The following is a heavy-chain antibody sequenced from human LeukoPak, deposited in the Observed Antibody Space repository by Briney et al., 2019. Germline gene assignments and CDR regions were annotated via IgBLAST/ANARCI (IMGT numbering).Heavy chain of an antibody. CDR2: ISRDGGST. Sequence: GGSLRLSCAASGFTFDDYAMHWVRQAPGKGLEWVSLISRDGGSTYYADSVKGRFTISRDNSKNSLYLQMNSLRTEDTALYYCAKDKDDYVWGSYRPTFDYWGQGTLVTVSS. CDR1: GFTFDDYA. V-gene: IGHV3-43*02. J-gene: IGHJ4*02. CDR3: AKDKDDYVWGSYRPTFDY. D-gene: IGHD3-16*02.